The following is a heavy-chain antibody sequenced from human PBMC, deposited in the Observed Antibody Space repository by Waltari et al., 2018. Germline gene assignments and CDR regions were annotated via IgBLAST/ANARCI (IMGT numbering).Heavy chain of an antibody. CDR2: INHSGST. J-gene: IGHJ3*02. D-gene: IGHD4-17*01. CDR3: ARGFYGGNPPDDAFDI. Sequence: QVQLQQWGAGLLKPSETLSLTCAVYGGSFSGYYWSWLRQPPGKGLEWIGEINHSGSTKCNPALKIRGTISVETSKNKFSLKLSSVTAADTAGYYCARGFYGGNPPDDAFDIWGQGTMVTVSS. V-gene: IGHV4-34*01. CDR1: GGSFSGYY.